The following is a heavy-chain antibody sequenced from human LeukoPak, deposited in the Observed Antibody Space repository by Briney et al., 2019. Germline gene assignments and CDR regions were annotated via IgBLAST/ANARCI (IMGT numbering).Heavy chain of an antibody. J-gene: IGHJ6*02. CDR3: ARDLYYGMDV. V-gene: IGHV1-8*02. CDR1: GGTFSSYA. CDR2: MNPNSGNT. Sequence: ASVKVSCKASGGTFSSYAINWVRQATGQGLEWMGWMNPNSGNTGYAQKFQGRVTMTRNTSISTAYMELSSLRSEDTAVYCCARDLYYGMDVWGQGTTVTVSS.